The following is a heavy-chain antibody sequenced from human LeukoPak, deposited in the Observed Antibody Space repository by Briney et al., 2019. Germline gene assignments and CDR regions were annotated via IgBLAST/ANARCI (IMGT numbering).Heavy chain of an antibody. D-gene: IGHD3-9*01. J-gene: IGHJ4*02. V-gene: IGHV3-23*01. CDR1: GFTFSSYA. Sequence: GGSLRLSCAASGFTFSSYAMSWVRQAPGKGLEWVSTISGSGSGGSTYYADSVKGRFTISRDNSKNTLYLQMNSLRADDTAVYYCAKNLYYDILTTWDYWGRGTLVTVSS. CDR3: AKNLYYDILTTWDY. CDR2: ISGSGSGGST.